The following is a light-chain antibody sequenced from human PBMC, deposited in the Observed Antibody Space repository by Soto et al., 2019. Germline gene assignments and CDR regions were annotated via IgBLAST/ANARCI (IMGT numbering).Light chain of an antibody. Sequence: EFVLTQSPGTLSLSPGERATLSCRASQTVRNNYLAWYQQKPGQAPRLLIYGASSRATGIPDRFSGSGSGTDFTLTISRLEPEDFVLYYCQHFRAFGQGTRLEIK. CDR1: QTVRNNY. V-gene: IGKV3-20*01. CDR3: QHFRA. CDR2: GAS. J-gene: IGKJ5*01.